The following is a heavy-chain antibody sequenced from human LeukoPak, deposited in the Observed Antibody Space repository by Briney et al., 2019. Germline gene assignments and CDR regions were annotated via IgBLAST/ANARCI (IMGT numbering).Heavy chain of an antibody. J-gene: IGHJ5*02. CDR3: AKGPSNSSWYGRVS. CDR2: ISGSGGSA. CDR1: GFTFSDYY. Sequence: GGSLRLSCAASGFTFSDYYMSWIRQAPGKGLEWVSDISGSGGSAYFADSVKGRFIISRDNSKNTLYLQMNSLTAEDTAVYYCAKGPSNSSWYGRVSWGQGTLVTVSS. D-gene: IGHD6-13*01. V-gene: IGHV3-23*01.